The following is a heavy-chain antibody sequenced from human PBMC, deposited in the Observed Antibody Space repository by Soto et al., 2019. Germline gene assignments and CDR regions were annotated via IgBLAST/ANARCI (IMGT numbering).Heavy chain of an antibody. J-gene: IGHJ6*02. Sequence: VGSLRLSCAASGFTFSRYAMSWVRQAPGKGLEWVSAISGSGGSTYYADSVKGRFTISRDNSKNTLYLQMNSLRAEDTAAYYCAKLLRPGYYYYYGMDVWGQGTTVTVSS. D-gene: IGHD2-15*01. CDR1: GFTFSRYA. CDR2: ISGSGGST. V-gene: IGHV3-23*01. CDR3: AKLLRPGYYYYYGMDV.